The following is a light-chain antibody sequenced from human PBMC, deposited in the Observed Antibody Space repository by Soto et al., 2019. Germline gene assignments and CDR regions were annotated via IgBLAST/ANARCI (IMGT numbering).Light chain of an antibody. CDR1: SSDVGRYNY. CDR3: TSYTLDTNQV. CDR2: DVS. V-gene: IGLV2-14*01. J-gene: IGLJ1*01. Sequence: QSALTQPASVSGSPGQSITISCTGTSSDVGRYNYVSWYQQHPGKAPKVIIYDVSSRPSGVSTRFSGSKSGNTASLTISGLQAEDEADYYCTSYTLDTNQVFGTGTKLTVL.